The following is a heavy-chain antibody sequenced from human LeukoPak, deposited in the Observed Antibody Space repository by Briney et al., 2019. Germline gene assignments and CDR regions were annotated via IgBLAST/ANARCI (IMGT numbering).Heavy chain of an antibody. J-gene: IGHJ4*02. Sequence: ASVKVSCKASGYTFTSYAMHWVRQAPGQRLEWMGWINAGNGNTKYSQKFQGRVTITRDTSTSTVYMELRSLTSEDTAVYYRAREPTSGSCYFDYWGQGTLVTVSS. CDR3: AREPTSGSCYFDY. CDR1: GYTFTSYA. V-gene: IGHV1-3*01. D-gene: IGHD1-26*01. CDR2: INAGNGNT.